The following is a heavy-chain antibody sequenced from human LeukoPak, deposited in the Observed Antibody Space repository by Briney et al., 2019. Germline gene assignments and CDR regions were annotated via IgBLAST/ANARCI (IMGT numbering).Heavy chain of an antibody. CDR1: GGSFSGYY. CDR2: INHSGST. J-gene: IGHJ4*02. D-gene: IGHD3-22*01. V-gene: IGHV4-34*01. CDR3: ARAPRWLFPSYFDY. Sequence: SETLSLTCAVYGGSFSGYYWRWIRQPPGKGLEWIGEINHSGSTNYNPSLKSRVTISVDTSKNQFSLKLSSVTAADTAVYYCARAPRWLFPSYFDYWGQGTLVTVSS.